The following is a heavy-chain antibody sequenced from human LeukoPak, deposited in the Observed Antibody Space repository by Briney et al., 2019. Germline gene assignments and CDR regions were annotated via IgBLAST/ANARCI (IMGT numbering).Heavy chain of an antibody. CDR2: INPSAGST. CDR3: ARAVLLYDSSGYYYFDY. D-gene: IGHD3-22*01. J-gene: IGHJ4*02. Sequence: GASVKVSCKASGYTFTTNYIHWVRQAPGQGLEWMGTINPSAGSTSYAQTFQDRVTMTRDTSTNTVYMELSSLRSEDTAVYSCARAVLLYDSSGYYYFDYWGQGTLVTVSS. V-gene: IGHV1-46*01. CDR1: GYTFTTNY.